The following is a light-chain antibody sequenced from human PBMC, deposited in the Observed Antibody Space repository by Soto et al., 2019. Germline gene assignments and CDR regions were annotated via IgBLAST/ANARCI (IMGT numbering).Light chain of an antibody. J-gene: IGKJ2*02. CDR2: AAS. CDR1: QGISDY. Sequence: AIRMTQSPSSFSASAGDRVTITCRANQGISDYLAWYQQKPGKAPQLLIYAASTLQSGVPPRFSCSGSRTDFTLTISYLQSEDFTTYYRQQYYTPPRTFGQGTKLEIK. V-gene: IGKV1-8*01. CDR3: QQYYTPPRT.